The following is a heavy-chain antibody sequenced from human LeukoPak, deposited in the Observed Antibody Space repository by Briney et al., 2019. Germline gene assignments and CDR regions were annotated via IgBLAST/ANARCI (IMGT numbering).Heavy chain of an antibody. CDR3: ARRRSGTDY. Sequence: KASETLSLTCAVSGGSISSGGYYWSWIRQPPGKGLEWIGEINHSGSTNYNPSLKSRVTISVDTSKNQFSLKLSSVTAADTAVYYCARRRSGTDYWGQGTLVTVSS. V-gene: IGHV4-34*01. D-gene: IGHD1-1*01. CDR2: INHSGST. J-gene: IGHJ4*02. CDR1: GGSISSGGYY.